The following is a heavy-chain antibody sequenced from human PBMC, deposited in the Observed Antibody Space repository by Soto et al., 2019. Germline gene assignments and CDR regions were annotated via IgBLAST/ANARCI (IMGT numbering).Heavy chain of an antibody. CDR2: IFSDAER. Sequence: QVTLRESGPVLVKPTETLTLTCNVSWFSLTTGRMGVSWIRQPPGKALEWLAHIFSDAERSYSRSLQGRLTVSKVGSGSHVVLTMTNMDPVDTGTYFCVRMNAESYSSYYAMDVWGQGTTVTVSS. CDR1: WFSLTTGRMG. J-gene: IGHJ6*02. CDR3: VRMNAESYSSYYAMDV. V-gene: IGHV2-26*01. D-gene: IGHD3-10*01.